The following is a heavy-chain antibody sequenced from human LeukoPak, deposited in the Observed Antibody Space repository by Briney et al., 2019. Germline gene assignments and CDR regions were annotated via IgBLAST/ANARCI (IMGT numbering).Heavy chain of an antibody. V-gene: IGHV4-34*01. CDR1: GGSFSGYY. CDR2: INHSGST. Sequence: PSETLPLTCAVYGGSFSGYYWSWIRQPPGKGLEWIGEINHSGSTNYNLSLKSRVTISVDTSKNQFSLKLSSVTAADTAVYYCAGLVGRYSSGLYYYYFDYWGQGTLVTVSS. D-gene: IGHD3-22*01. CDR3: AGLVGRYSSGLYYYYFDY. J-gene: IGHJ4*02.